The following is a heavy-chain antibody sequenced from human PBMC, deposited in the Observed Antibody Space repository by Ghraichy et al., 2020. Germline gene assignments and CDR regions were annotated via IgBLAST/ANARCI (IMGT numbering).Heavy chain of an antibody. CDR3: VRDPGSYGYGDY. J-gene: IGHJ4*02. CDR2: ISAYSGST. CDR1: GYTFTSYG. V-gene: IGHV1-18*01. Sequence: ASVKVSCKASGYTFTSYGISWVRQAPGQGLEWMGWISAYSGSTNYAQKLQGRVTMTRDTSTSTAYMELRSLRSDDTAVYYCVRDPGSYGYGDYWGQGTLVTVSS. D-gene: IGHD3-16*01.